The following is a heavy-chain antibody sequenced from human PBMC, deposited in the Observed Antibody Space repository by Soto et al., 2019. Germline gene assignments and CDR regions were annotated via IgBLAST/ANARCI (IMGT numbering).Heavy chain of an antibody. CDR1: GYSFTTYW. V-gene: IGHV5-51*01. Sequence: GESLKISCKGSGYSFTTYWIAWVRQMPGKGLEWVGIIYPGDSDTRYSPSFEGHVTISVDKSISTAFLQWNSLKASDNAIYYCARHSTSAHKDYWGHATLVTVSX. J-gene: IGHJ4*01. CDR3: ARHSTSAHKDY. CDR2: IYPGDSDT. D-gene: IGHD3-10*01.